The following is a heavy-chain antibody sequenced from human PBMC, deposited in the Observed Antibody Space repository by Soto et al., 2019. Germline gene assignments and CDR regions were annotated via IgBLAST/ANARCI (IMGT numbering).Heavy chain of an antibody. D-gene: IGHD6-13*01. CDR3: ATSTIDTSTWKHYFYDMAV. Sequence: AEVMGTCKASEETSTRYVIHWVRQAPGQRLEWMGWINAGNGNTKYSQNFQGRVTITRDASASTAYMELSSLRSQDTAVYYCATSTIDTSTWKHYFYDMAVSDQYSTATLSS. CDR1: EETSTRYV. CDR2: INAGNGNT. J-gene: IGHJ6*02. V-gene: IGHV1-3*01.